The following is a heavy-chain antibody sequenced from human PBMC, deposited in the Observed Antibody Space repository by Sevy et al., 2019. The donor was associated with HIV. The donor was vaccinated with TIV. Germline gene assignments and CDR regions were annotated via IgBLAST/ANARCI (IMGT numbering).Heavy chain of an antibody. CDR3: AKGTVPYSSGWYYYYYYYMDV. D-gene: IGHD6-19*01. Sequence: GGSLRLSCAASGFTFSSYGMHWVRQAPGKGLEWVAVIWYDGSNKYYADSVKGRFTISRDNSKNTLYLQMNSLIAEDTAGYYCAKGTVPYSSGWYYYYYYYMDVWGKGTTVTVSS. J-gene: IGHJ6*03. CDR2: IWYDGSNK. CDR1: GFTFSSYG. V-gene: IGHV3-33*06.